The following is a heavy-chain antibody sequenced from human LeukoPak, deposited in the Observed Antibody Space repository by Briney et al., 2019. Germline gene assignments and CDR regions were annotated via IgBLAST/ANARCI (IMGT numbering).Heavy chain of an antibody. CDR2: IRDSGET. J-gene: IGHJ5*01. Sequence: GGSLRLSCAGSGFSVSNYYMNWVRQAPGKGLEWVSLIRDSGETFYADSVKGRFTVSRDNSKNTVYLQMNRLRVEDTAVYFCARDRAVTQVWVEFDSWGQGTLVTVSS. CDR1: GFSVSNYY. D-gene: IGHD3-16*01. V-gene: IGHV3-66*03. CDR3: ARDRAVTQVWVEFDS.